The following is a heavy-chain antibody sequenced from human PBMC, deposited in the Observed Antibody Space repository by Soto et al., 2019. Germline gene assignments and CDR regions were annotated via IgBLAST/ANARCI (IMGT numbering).Heavy chain of an antibody. Sequence: SVKVSCKASGVTFCSYAISWVRQAPGQGLGWMGGIFPIFGTANTAQKVQGKVTITADESTSTAYMELSSLRSEDTAVYDCAIAWGHGSYYPCYCYGMDVWGQGTTVTVSS. CDR2: IFPIFGTA. CDR3: AIAWGHGSYYPCYCYGMDV. J-gene: IGHJ6*02. V-gene: IGHV1-69*13. D-gene: IGHD1-26*01. CDR1: GVTFCSYA.